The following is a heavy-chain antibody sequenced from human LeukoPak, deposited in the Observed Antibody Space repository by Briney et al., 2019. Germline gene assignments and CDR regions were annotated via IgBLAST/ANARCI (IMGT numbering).Heavy chain of an antibody. J-gene: IGHJ5*02. Sequence: SVKVSCKASGGTFSSYAISWVRQAPGQGLEWMGGIIPIFGTANYAQKFQGRVTITADESTSTAYMQLSSLRSEDTAVYYCARSRHYYGSGRESGIYNWFDPWGQGTLVTVSS. D-gene: IGHD3-10*01. CDR3: ARSRHYYGSGRESGIYNWFDP. CDR2: IIPIFGTA. V-gene: IGHV1-69*01. CDR1: GGTFSSYA.